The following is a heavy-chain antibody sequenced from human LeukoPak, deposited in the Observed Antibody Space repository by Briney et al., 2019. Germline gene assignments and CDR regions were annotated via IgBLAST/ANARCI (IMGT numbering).Heavy chain of an antibody. CDR2: ISGSGGST. Sequence: HPGGSLRLSCAASGFTFSSYAMSWVRQAPGKGLEWVSAISGSGGSTYYADSVKGRFTISRDNSKSTLYLQMNSLRAEDTAVYYCAKDVLYSSGWYGFGYWGQGTLVTVSS. J-gene: IGHJ4*02. CDR1: GFTFSSYA. D-gene: IGHD6-19*01. CDR3: AKDVLYSSGWYGFGY. V-gene: IGHV3-23*01.